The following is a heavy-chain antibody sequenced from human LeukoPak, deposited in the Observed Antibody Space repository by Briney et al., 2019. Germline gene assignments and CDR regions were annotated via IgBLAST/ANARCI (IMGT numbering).Heavy chain of an antibody. Sequence: SETLSLTRTVSGGSISSGSYYWSWIRQPAGKGLEWIGRIYTSGSTNYNPSLKSRVTISVDTSKNQFSLKLSSVTAADTAVYYCARVWYDYVWGSYLPNWFDPWGQGTLVTVSS. J-gene: IGHJ5*02. CDR1: GGSISSGSYY. D-gene: IGHD3-16*01. V-gene: IGHV4-61*02. CDR2: IYTSGST. CDR3: ARVWYDYVWGSYLPNWFDP.